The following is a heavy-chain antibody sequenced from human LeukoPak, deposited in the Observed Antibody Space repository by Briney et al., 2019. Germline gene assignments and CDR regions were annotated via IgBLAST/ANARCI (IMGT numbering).Heavy chain of an antibody. CDR2: IKHDGTEK. J-gene: IGHJ6*04. CDR3: ATFVGIVSGTYTVPGGLLV. D-gene: IGHD2-2*03. Sequence: GGSLRLSCVASEFSPTNFWMTWVRRAPGKGLEWVANIKHDGTEKFYVDSVKGRFTISRDNAKNSLYLQINSLRAEDTAVYYCATFVGIVSGTYTVPGGLLVWGKGTTVTVSS. V-gene: IGHV3-7*01. CDR1: EFSPTNFW.